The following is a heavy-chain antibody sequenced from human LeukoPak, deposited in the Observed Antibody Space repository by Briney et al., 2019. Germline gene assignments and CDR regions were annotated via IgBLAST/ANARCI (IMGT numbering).Heavy chain of an antibody. CDR2: ISGSGGNT. CDR1: GFTSSSYA. J-gene: IGHJ6*02. D-gene: IGHD1-14*01. Sequence: PGGSLRLSCAASGFTSSSYAMSWVRQAPGKGLEWVSGISGSGGNTYYAGSVKGRFTISRDNSKNTLYLQMNSLRAEDTAVYYCARNRRPYYYYGMDVWGQGTTVTVSS. V-gene: IGHV3-23*01. CDR3: ARNRRPYYYYGMDV.